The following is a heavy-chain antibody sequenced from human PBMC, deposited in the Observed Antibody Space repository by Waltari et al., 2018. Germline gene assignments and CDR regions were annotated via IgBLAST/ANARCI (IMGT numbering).Heavy chain of an antibody. Sequence: ETHLVESGGGLVQPGGSLRLSCAASGFTFSSYWLTWVRQAPGKVLEVVANIRQDGSEKYYVDSVKGRFTISRDNANNSLYLQMNSLKADDTAVYYCARSSSTEFDSWGQGTLVTVSS. V-gene: IGHV3-7*01. J-gene: IGHJ4*02. CDR1: GFTFSSYW. CDR2: IRQDGSEK. D-gene: IGHD2-2*01. CDR3: ARSSSTEFDS.